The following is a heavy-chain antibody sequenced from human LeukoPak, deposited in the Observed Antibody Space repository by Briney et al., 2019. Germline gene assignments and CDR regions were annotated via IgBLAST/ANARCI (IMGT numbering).Heavy chain of an antibody. Sequence: PPETLSLTCTLSGGSATSGSYYWSWIRQPPGKGLEWIGYIHYIGSTNYNPSLESRVTISVDTSKNQFSLKLNSVTAADTAVYYCARDKGYCSSTSCYGLDYWGQGTLVTVSS. J-gene: IGHJ4*02. D-gene: IGHD2-2*01. CDR3: ARDKGYCSSTSCYGLDY. CDR2: IHYIGST. CDR1: GGSATSGSYY. V-gene: IGHV4-61*01.